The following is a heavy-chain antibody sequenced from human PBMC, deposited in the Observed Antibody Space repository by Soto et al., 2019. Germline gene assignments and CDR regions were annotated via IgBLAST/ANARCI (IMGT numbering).Heavy chain of an antibody. CDR2: ISAYNGNK. CDR1: GYTFTSYG. J-gene: IGHJ4*02. D-gene: IGHD2-2*01. V-gene: IGHV1-18*04. Sequence: QVQLVQSGAEVKKPGASVRVSCKASGYTFTSYGVSWVRQAPGKGLEWMGWISAYNGNKKYAQKLQGRLTITTDTTTNTDYNELRSLKSDDTAMYYCARDPALRVDTAQKFDYWGQGTLVTVSS. CDR3: ARDPALRVDTAQKFDY.